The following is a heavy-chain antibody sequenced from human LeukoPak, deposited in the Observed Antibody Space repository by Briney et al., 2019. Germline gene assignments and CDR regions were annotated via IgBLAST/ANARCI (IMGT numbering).Heavy chain of an antibody. D-gene: IGHD1-1*01. CDR1: GFTFSDYD. CDR3: ARVAKERVGGVYYFDY. J-gene: IGHJ4*02. V-gene: IGHV3-13*01. CDR2: IGTAGDT. Sequence: TGGSLRLSCAASGFTFSDYDMHWVRQATGKGLEWVSAIGTAGDTYYTGSVKGRFTISRENAKNSFYLQMYSLRAGDTAVYYCARVAKERVGGVYYFDYWGQGTLVTVSS.